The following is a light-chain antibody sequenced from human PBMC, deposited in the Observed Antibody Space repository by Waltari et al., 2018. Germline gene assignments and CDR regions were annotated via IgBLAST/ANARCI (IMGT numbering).Light chain of an antibody. CDR1: QSISSY. V-gene: IGKV1-39*01. J-gene: IGKJ3*01. CDR3: QQSYSTPLFT. CDR2: AAS. Sequence: DIQMTQSPSSLSASVGDRVTITCRASQSISSYLTWYQQNPGKAPKLLIYAASSLQSGVPSRFSGSGAGTDFTLTISSLQPEDFATYYCQQSYSTPLFTFGPGTKVDIK.